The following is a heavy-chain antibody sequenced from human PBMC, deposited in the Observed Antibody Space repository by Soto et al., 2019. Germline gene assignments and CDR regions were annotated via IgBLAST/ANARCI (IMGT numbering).Heavy chain of an antibody. V-gene: IGHV3-11*01. Sequence: ESGGGLVKPGESLRLSCAASGFTFSDYYMNWIRQAPGKGQEWISYISNSGTTISYADSVKGRFSISRDNAKNSLFLQMDSLRAEDTAVYYCARLRKYSMDVWGQGTTVTVS. J-gene: IGHJ6*02. CDR1: GFTFSDYY. D-gene: IGHD5-18*01. CDR3: ARLRKYSMDV. CDR2: ISNSGTTI.